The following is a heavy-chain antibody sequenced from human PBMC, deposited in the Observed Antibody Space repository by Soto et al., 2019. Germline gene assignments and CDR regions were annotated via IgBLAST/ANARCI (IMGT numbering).Heavy chain of an antibody. Sequence: GGSLRLSCAASGFTFSRFELHWVRQAPGKGLEWISYISSSGSTAYYASSVEGRFTISRDNANNSVYLQMDGLRAEDTALYYCTRAAWFPYLSFYWGQGALVSVSS. V-gene: IGHV3-48*03. CDR1: GFTFSRFE. J-gene: IGHJ4*02. CDR3: TRAAWFPYLSFY. CDR2: ISSSGSTA. D-gene: IGHD3-10*01.